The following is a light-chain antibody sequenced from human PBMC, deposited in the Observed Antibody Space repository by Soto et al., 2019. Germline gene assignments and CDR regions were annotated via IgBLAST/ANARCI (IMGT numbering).Light chain of an antibody. V-gene: IGLV2-23*02. Sequence: QSALTQPASVSGSPGQSFTISCTGTSSDVGSYNLVSWYQQHPGKAPKLMIYEVSKRPSGVSNRFSGSKSGNTASLTISGLQAEDEADYYCCSYAGSSYVVFGGGTKLTVL. CDR3: CSYAGSSYVV. J-gene: IGLJ2*01. CDR2: EVS. CDR1: SSDVGSYNL.